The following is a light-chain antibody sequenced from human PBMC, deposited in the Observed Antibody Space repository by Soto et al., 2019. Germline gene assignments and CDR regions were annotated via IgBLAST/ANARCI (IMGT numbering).Light chain of an antibody. J-gene: IGKJ1*01. CDR1: QSVSNY. CDR3: QQRNTWPWT. Sequence: IVLTQSPATLSLSPGERATLSCRASQSVSNYLAWFRLKPGQAPRLLIYDGSTRATGIPARFSGSGSGPDFTLTISSLEPEDFSVYYCQQRNTWPWTFGQGTKVEIK. V-gene: IGKV3-11*01. CDR2: DGS.